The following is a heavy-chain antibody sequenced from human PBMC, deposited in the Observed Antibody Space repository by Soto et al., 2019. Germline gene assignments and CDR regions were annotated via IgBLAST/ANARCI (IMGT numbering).Heavy chain of an antibody. V-gene: IGHV3-23*01. CDR3: AKDRSPGATTWNVY. CDR1: GFIFSSSA. CDR2: ISGSGVSK. J-gene: IGHJ4*02. D-gene: IGHD1-26*01. Sequence: DVQLLESGGALVQPGGSLRLSCVVSGFIFSSSAMNWVRQAPGKGLEWVSTISGSGVSKYYADSVKGRFTISRDNSNNTVSLQMNSRRAEDAAVYYCAKDRSPGATTWNVYWGQGTLVTVSS.